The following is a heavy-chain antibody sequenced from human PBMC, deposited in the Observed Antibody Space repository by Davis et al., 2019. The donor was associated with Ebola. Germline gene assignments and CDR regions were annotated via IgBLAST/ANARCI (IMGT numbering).Heavy chain of an antibody. CDR3: ARGLFSRGRDY. J-gene: IGHJ4*02. D-gene: IGHD6-13*01. V-gene: IGHV3-30*03. CDR2: ISYDGSNK. CDR1: GFTFSSYG. Sequence: GESLKISCAASGFTFSSYGMHWVRQAPGKGLEWVAVISYDGSNKYYADSVKGRFTISRDNSKNTLYLQMNSLRAEDTAVYYCARGLFSRGRDYWGQGTLVTVSS.